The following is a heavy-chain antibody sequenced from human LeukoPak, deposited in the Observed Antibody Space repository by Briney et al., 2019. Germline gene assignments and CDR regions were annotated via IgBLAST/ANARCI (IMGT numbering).Heavy chain of an antibody. CDR2: ITGSGGNT. CDR3: AKAASSSWPSYYYGMDV. CDR1: GFIFSSYS. D-gene: IGHD6-13*01. V-gene: IGHV3-23*01. Sequence: GGSLRLSCAASGFIFSSYSMSWVRQAPGKGLEWVSVITGSGGNTYYADSVKGRFAISKDNSKNTVYLQMSSLRVDDTAVYYCAKAASSSWPSYYYGMDVWGQGTTVTVSS. J-gene: IGHJ6*02.